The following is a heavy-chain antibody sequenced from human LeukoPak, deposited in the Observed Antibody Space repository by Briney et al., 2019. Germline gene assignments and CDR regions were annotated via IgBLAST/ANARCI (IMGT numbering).Heavy chain of an antibody. Sequence: GGSLRLSCASSGFTFSNYWMSWVRQAPGKGLEWVANIKEDGNERYYVDSVKGRFTISRDKAENLLYLQMNTLRAEDTAVYYCVRDRPRYGDYQHSWDQGTLVTVSS. CDR1: GFTFSNYW. V-gene: IGHV3-7*01. D-gene: IGHD4-17*01. CDR2: IKEDGNER. J-gene: IGHJ4*02. CDR3: VRDRPRYGDYQHS.